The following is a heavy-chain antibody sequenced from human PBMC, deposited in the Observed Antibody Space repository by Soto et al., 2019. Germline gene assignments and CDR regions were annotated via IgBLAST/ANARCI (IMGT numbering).Heavy chain of an antibody. CDR2: IYSDGST. Sequence: PGGSLRLSCAASGFPFSSYWMHWVRQSPGKGLVWVSVIYSDGSTDYADSVKGRFTISRDSSKNTLYLQMNSLRAEDTAVYYCARVRFLACRRPDYCGPGPQVTVSS. V-gene: IGHV3-53*01. CDR3: ARVRFLACRRPDY. CDR1: GFPFSSYW. D-gene: IGHD3-3*01. J-gene: IGHJ4*02.